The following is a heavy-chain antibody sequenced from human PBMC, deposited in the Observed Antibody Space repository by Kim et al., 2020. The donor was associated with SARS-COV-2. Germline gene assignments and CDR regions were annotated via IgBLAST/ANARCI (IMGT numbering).Heavy chain of an antibody. D-gene: IGHD2-2*01. CDR1: GGSISSGDYY. J-gene: IGHJ5*02. Sequence: SETLSLTCTVSGGSISSGDYYWSWIRQPPGKGLEWIGYIYYSGSTYYNPSLKSRVTISVDTSKNQFSLKLSSVTAADTAVYYCARGYCSSTSCYHENWFDPWGQGTLVTVSS. CDR3: ARGYCSSTSCYHENWFDP. V-gene: IGHV4-30-4*01. CDR2: IYYSGST.